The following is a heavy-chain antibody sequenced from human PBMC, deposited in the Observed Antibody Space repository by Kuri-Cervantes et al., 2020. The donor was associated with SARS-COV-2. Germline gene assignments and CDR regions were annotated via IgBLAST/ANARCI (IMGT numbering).Heavy chain of an antibody. J-gene: IGHJ4*02. V-gene: IGHV1-2*02. D-gene: IGHD6-19*01. CDR1: GYTFTGYY. Sequence: ASVKVSCKASGYTFTGYYMHWVRQAPGQGLEWMGWINPNSGGTNYAQKFQGRVTMTRDMSISTAYMELSRLRSDDTAVYYCARGVDSSGWYNPFDYWGQGTLVTVSS. CDR2: INPNSGGT. CDR3: ARGVDSSGWYNPFDY.